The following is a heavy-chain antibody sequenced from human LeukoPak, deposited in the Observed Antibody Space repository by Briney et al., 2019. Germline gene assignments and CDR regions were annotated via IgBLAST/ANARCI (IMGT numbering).Heavy chain of an antibody. J-gene: IGHJ3*01. CDR3: ATRIVVVRDDAFDR. CDR2: ISWNSGSI. V-gene: IGHV3-9*01. Sequence: GRSLRLSCAASGFTFDDYAMHWVRQPPGKGLEWVSGISWNSGSIGYADSVKGRFTISRDNAKNSLYLQMNSLRAEDSALYYCATRIVVVRDDAFDRWGQGRMVAVCS. D-gene: IGHD2-21*01. CDR1: GFTFDDYA.